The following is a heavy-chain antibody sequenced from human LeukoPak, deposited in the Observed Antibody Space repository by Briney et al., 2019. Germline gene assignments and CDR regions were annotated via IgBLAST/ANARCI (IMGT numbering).Heavy chain of an antibody. CDR3: ARGDSRGYYYTSGFDP. V-gene: IGHV3-74*01. CDR1: GFTFSDYY. J-gene: IGHJ5*02. Sequence: PGGSLRLSCAASGFTFSDYYMSWIRQAPGKGLVWVSRINSDESSTVYADSVKGRFTISRDNAKNTLHLQMNSLRAEDTAVYYCARGDSRGYYYTSGFDPWGQGTLVTVSS. CDR2: INSDESST. D-gene: IGHD3-22*01.